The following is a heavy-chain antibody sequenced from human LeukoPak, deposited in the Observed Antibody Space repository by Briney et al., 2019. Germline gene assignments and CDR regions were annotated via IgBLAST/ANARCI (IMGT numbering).Heavy chain of an antibody. J-gene: IGHJ6*02. CDR2: IYYSGST. CDR3: ARDRGYGDYVGQTWGMDV. D-gene: IGHD4-17*01. V-gene: IGHV4-30-4*01. Sequence: SQTLSLTCTVSGGSISSGDYYWRWIRQPPGKGLEWIGYIYYSGSTNYNPSLKSRVTISVDTSKNQFSLKLSSVTAADTAVYYCARDRGYGDYVGQTWGMDVWGQGTTVTVSS. CDR1: GGSISSGDYY.